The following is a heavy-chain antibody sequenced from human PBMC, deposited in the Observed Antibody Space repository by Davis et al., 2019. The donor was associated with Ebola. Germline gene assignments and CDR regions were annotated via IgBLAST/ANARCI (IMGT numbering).Heavy chain of an antibody. CDR1: GGSISSYY. D-gene: IGHD2-15*01. Sequence: GSLRLSCTVSGGSISSYYWSWIRQPPGKGLEWIGYIYYSGSTNYNPSLKSRVTISVDTSKNQFSLKLSSVTAADTAVYYCARVGGCSGGSCYSEWFDPWGQGTLVTVSS. V-gene: IGHV4-59*01. J-gene: IGHJ5*02. CDR3: ARVGGCSGGSCYSEWFDP. CDR2: IYYSGST.